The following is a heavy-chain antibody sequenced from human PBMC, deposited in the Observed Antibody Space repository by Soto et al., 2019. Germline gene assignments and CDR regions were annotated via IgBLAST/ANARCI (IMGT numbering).Heavy chain of an antibody. CDR3: AREAHCGGDCYWFDP. CDR2: IIPILGIA. CDR1: GGTFSSYT. Sequence: QVQLVQSGAEVKKPGSSVKVSCKASGGTFSSYTISWVRQAPGQGLEWMGRIIPILGIANYAQKFQGRVTITADKSTSTAYMELSSLRSEDTAVYYCAREAHCGGDCYWFDPWGQGTLVTVSS. J-gene: IGHJ5*02. V-gene: IGHV1-69*08. D-gene: IGHD2-21*02.